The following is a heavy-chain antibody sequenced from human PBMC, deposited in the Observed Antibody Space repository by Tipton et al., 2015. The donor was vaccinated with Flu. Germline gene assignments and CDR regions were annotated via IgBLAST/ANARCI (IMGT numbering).Heavy chain of an antibody. J-gene: IGHJ3*02. V-gene: IGHV4-59*11. CDR1: GGSISSHY. D-gene: IGHD3-16*01. CDR3: AREWGDACDI. Sequence: TLSLTCTVSGGSISSHYWSWTRQPPGKGLEWIGYIYYSGSISYNPSLKSRVTISVDTSKNQFSLKLSSVTAADTAVYYCAREWGDACDIWGQGTMVTVSS. CDR2: IYYSGSI.